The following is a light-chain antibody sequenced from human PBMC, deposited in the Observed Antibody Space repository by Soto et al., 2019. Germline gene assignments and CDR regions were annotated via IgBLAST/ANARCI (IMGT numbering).Light chain of an antibody. V-gene: IGLV2-14*01. CDR3: NSYTSSNTYV. CDR2: EVS. J-gene: IGLJ1*01. CDR1: SSDVGAHNF. Sequence: QSVLTQPASVSGSPGQAITISCSGSSSDVGAHNFVSWYQHHPGKAPKLMIYEVSNRPSGVSNRFSGSKSGNTASLTISGLQADDEADYYCNSYTSSNTYVFGAGTKVTV.